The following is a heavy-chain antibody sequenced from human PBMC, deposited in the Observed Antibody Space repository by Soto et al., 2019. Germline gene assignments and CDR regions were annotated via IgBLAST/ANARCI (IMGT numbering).Heavy chain of an antibody. J-gene: IGHJ4*02. CDR3: ARGRGLERRSFDY. D-gene: IGHD1-1*01. CDR2: IWYDGSNK. CDR1: GFTFSSYG. Sequence: HPGGSLRLSCAASGFTFSSYGMHWVRQAPGKWLEWVAVIWYDGSNKYYADSVKGRFTISRDNSKNTLYLQMNSLRAEDTAVYYCARGRGLERRSFDYWGQGXLVTVYS. V-gene: IGHV3-33*01.